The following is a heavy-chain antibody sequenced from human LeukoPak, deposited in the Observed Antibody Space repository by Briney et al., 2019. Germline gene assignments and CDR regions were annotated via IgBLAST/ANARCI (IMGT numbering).Heavy chain of an antibody. J-gene: IGHJ6*02. V-gene: IGHV1-2*02. CDR2: INPNSGDT. D-gene: IGHD1-26*01. Sequence: GAPVKVSCKASGYTFAAYYMHWVRQAPGQGLEWMGWINPNSGDTNYAQKFQGRVTMTRDTSISTAYMEVSRLRSDDTAVYYCARTLPNYYYGMDVWGQGTTVTVSS. CDR1: GYTFAAYY. CDR3: ARTLPNYYYGMDV.